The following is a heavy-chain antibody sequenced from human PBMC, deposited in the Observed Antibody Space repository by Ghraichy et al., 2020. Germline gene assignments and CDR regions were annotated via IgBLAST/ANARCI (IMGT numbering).Heavy chain of an antibody. D-gene: IGHD1-26*01. CDR3: ARQVYSGSPGECDY. J-gene: IGHJ4*02. Sequence: SETLSLTCTVSGGSISSSSYYWGWIRQPPGKGLEWIGSIYYSGSTYYNPSLKSRVTISVDTSKNQFSLKLSSVTAADTAVYYCARQVYSGSPGECDYWGQGTLVTVSS. CDR1: GGSISSSSYY. CDR2: IYYSGST. V-gene: IGHV4-39*01.